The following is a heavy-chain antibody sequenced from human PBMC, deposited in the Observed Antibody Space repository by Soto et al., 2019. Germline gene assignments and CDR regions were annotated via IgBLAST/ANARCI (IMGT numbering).Heavy chain of an antibody. V-gene: IGHV3-23*01. CDR1: GFIFSSYA. J-gene: IGHJ5*02. Sequence: GGSLRLSCEASGFIFSSYAITWVRQAPGKGLECVSTISGTGVNTYYADSVKGRFTVSRDNSKNTVWLQMNSLRAADSSVYYCAKDSVHNLYRTSSLEDCFGPWGQGTLVTVSS. CDR2: ISGTGVNT. CDR3: AKDSVHNLYRTSSLEDCFGP. D-gene: IGHD6-6*01.